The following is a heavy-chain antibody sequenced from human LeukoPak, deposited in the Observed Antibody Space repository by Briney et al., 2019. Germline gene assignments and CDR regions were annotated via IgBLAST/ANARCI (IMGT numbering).Heavy chain of an antibody. CDR1: GFTFSSYA. Sequence: GGSLRLSCAASGFTFSSYAMHWVRQAPGKGLEWVAVISYDGSNKYYADSVKGRFTISRDNSKNTLYLQINSLRAEDTAVYYCASAPDFYGGNWFDPWGQGTLVTVSS. V-gene: IGHV3-30-3*01. J-gene: IGHJ5*02. CDR3: ASAPDFYGGNWFDP. CDR2: ISYDGSNK. D-gene: IGHD3-3*01.